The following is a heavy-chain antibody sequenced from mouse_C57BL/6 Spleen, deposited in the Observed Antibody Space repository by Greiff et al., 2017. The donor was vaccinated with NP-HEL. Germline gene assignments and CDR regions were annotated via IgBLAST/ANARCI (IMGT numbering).Heavy chain of an antibody. CDR1: GFTFSSYA. CDR2: ISSGGDYI. V-gene: IGHV5-9-1*02. J-gene: IGHJ1*03. D-gene: IGHD1-1*01. Sequence: EVKLVESGEGLVKPGGSLKLSCAASGFTFSSYAMSWVRQTPEKRLEWVAYISSGGDYIYYADTVKGRFTISRDNARNTLYLQMSSLKSEDTAMYYCTRDRVYGSSYEYFDVWGTGTTVTVSS. CDR3: TRDRVYGSSYEYFDV.